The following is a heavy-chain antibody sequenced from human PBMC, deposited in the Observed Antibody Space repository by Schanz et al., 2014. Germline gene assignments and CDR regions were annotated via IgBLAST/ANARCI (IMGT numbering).Heavy chain of an antibody. D-gene: IGHD3-3*01. CDR3: ARPIYDLWSGSFDY. J-gene: IGHJ4*02. CDR1: GFTVNTNY. Sequence: EVQLVESGGGLIQPGGSLRLSCAVSGFTVNTNYMSWVRQAPGKGLEWISSMYINSGSTQYADSVKGRFIISRDNSKNTLYLQMNSLRAEDTAVYYCARPIYDLWSGSFDYWGQGTLVTVSS. V-gene: IGHV3-66*03. CDR2: MYINSGST.